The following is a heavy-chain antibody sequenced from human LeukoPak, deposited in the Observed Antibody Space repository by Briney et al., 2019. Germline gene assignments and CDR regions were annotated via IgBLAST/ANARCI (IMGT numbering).Heavy chain of an antibody. CDR3: ARVPYYFDLSGSSFDV. CDR2: IYYTGST. V-gene: IGHV4-59*08. CDR1: GGSMSDHF. D-gene: IGHD3-22*01. Sequence: PSETLSLTCSVSGGSMSDHFWSWIRQPPGKGLEWIGYIYYTGSTNYNPSLKSRVTISVDTSKNQFSLKLSPVTAADTAVYYCARVPYYFDLSGSSFDVWGRGAVVTVSS. J-gene: IGHJ2*01.